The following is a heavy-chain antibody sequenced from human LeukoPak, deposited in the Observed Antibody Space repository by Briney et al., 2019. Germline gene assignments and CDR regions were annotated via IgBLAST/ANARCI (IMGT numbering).Heavy chain of an antibody. CDR3: AREREVAGYFDF. V-gene: IGHV6-1*01. CDR1: GDSVSSNSAG. CDR2: TYYRSDWYN. Sequence: SQTLSLTCAISGDSVSSNSAGWNWIRQSPSRGLEWLGRTYYRSDWYNDYAVSVKGRISISSDTSKNQFSLQLNSVTPEDTAVYYCAREREVAGYFDFWGRGTLVTVSS. J-gene: IGHJ4*02. D-gene: IGHD6-19*01.